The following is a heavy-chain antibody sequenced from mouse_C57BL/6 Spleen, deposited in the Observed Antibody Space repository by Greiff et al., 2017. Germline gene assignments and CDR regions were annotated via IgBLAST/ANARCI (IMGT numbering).Heavy chain of an antibody. J-gene: IGHJ2*01. V-gene: IGHV1-72*01. CDR1: GYTFTSYW. CDR2: IDPNSGGT. D-gene: IGHD1-1*01. Sequence: QVQLKQPGAELVKPGASVKLSCKASGYTFTSYWMHWVKQRPGRGLEWIGRIDPNSGGTKYNEKFKSKATLTVDKPSSTAYMQLSSLTSEDSAVYYCARSENYYGSSYTYWGQGTTLTVSS. CDR3: ARSENYYGSSYTY.